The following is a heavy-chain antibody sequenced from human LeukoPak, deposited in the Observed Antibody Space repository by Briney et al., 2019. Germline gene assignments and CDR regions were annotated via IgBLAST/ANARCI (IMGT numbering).Heavy chain of an antibody. Sequence: GGSLRLSCAASGINFSIYWMHWVRQAPGKGLVWVSRINSDGSDTSYADSAKGRFTISRDNAKNTLYLQINSLRAEDTAVYYCASDDGYRSFDYWGQGTLVTVSS. CDR3: ASDDGYRSFDY. D-gene: IGHD5-24*01. CDR2: INSDGSDT. J-gene: IGHJ4*02. CDR1: GINFSIYW. V-gene: IGHV3-74*01.